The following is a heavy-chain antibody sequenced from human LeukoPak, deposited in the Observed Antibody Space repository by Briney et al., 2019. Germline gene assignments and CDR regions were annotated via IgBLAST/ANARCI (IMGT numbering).Heavy chain of an antibody. CDR2: INPNSGGT. D-gene: IGHD6-19*01. V-gene: IGHV1-2*02. J-gene: IGHJ5*02. CDR3: WRDGGWGYNCFDP. CDR1: GYTFINYY. Sequence: GAAVKVSCKASGYTFINYYIHWVRQAPGKGLEWVRWINPNSGGTNYAQNFQGRVTLTSDTSIGTAYTEVTMLKSGATGVSFIWRDGGWGYNCFDPWGQGTLVTVSS.